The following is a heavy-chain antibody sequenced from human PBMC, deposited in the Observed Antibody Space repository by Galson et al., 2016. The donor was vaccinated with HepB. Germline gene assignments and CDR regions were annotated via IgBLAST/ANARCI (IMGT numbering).Heavy chain of an antibody. CDR1: GGTFSSYA. V-gene: IGHV1-69*13. J-gene: IGHJ4*02. Sequence: SVKVSCKASGGTFSSYAISWVRQAPGQGLEWMGGIIPMFGTTNYALEFQGRVTMTADESTSTAYMELSSLRSEDTVVYYCARDRVYSGTYALIDYWGQGTLVTVSS. CDR3: ARDRVYSGTYALIDY. D-gene: IGHD1-26*01. CDR2: IIPMFGTT.